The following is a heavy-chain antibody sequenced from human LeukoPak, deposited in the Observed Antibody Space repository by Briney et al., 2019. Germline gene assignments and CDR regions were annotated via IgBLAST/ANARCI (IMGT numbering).Heavy chain of an antibody. CDR3: ARGGYYDSSGYFNYFDY. D-gene: IGHD3-22*01. V-gene: IGHV3-21*01. CDR1: GFTFDDYA. Sequence: GGSLRLSCAASGFTFDDYAMHWVRQAPGKGLEWVSSISSSSSYIYYADSVKGRFTISRDNAKNSLYLQMNSLRAEDTAVYYCARGGYYDSSGYFNYFDYWGQGTLVTVSS. J-gene: IGHJ4*02. CDR2: ISSSSSYI.